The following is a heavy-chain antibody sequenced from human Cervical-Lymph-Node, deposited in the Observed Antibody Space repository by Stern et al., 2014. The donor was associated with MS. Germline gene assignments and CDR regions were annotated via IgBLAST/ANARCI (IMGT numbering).Heavy chain of an antibody. J-gene: IGHJ4*02. CDR2: ISPDGGRT. CDR1: GYTFTDYN. D-gene: IGHD1-26*01. Sequence: VQLVQSGAGVKEPGASVKVSCTASGYTFTDYNIQWVRQAPGPGLEWMGMISPDGGRTAYAPKFRGRVTMTRDKSTATVYMELNSLRSEDTAVYFCARVAPTVGAAYWGQGTLVTVSS. V-gene: IGHV1-46*01. CDR3: ARVAPTVGAAY.